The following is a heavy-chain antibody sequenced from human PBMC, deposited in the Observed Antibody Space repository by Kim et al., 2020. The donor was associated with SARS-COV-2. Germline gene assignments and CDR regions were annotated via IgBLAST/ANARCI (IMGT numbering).Heavy chain of an antibody. J-gene: IGHJ6*02. Sequence: GGSLRLSCAASGFTFTNFWMNWVRQAQGKGLEWVANLNEDGSDKYYVDSVKGRFTISRDNAKNSVYLQMNSLRAEHTAVNYCVKGGRIDWGQGTTVTVSS. CDR1: GFTFTNFW. V-gene: IGHV3-7*01. CDR2: LNEDGSDK. CDR3: VKGGRID. D-gene: IGHD3-16*02.